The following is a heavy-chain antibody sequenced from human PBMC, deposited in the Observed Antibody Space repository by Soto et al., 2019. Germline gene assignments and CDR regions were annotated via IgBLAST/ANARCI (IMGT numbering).Heavy chain of an antibody. Sequence: QLQLQESGPGLVKPSETLSLTCTVSGGSISSSSYYWGWIRQPPGKGLEWIGSIYYSGSTYYNPSLKSRVTISVDTSKNQFSLKLSSVTAADTAVYYCAKEGGPDYGDSSGDFDYWGQGTLVTVSS. CDR3: AKEGGPDYGDSSGDFDY. CDR1: GGSISSSSYY. J-gene: IGHJ4*02. D-gene: IGHD4-17*01. V-gene: IGHV4-39*01. CDR2: IYYSGST.